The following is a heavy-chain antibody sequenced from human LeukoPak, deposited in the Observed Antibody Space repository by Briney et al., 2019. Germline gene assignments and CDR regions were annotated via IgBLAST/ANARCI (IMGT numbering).Heavy chain of an antibody. CDR2: IYYSGST. D-gene: IGHD3-10*01. CDR1: GGSISSYY. CDR3: ARDVGYYASGIYP. V-gene: IGHV4-59*12. J-gene: IGHJ5*02. Sequence: KPSETLSLTCTVSGGSISSYYWSWIRQPPGKGLEWIGYIYYSGSTNYNPSLKRRVTIPVDTSKNQFSLKLNSVTAANTAVYYCARDVGYYASGIYPWGQGTLVTVS.